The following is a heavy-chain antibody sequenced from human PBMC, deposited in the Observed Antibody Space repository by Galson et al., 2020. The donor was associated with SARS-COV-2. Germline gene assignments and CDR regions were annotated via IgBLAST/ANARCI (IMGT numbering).Heavy chain of an antibody. D-gene: IGHD4-17*01. CDR3: ARDLGLVTTCYFDY. Sequence: GGSLRLSCAASGFTFSRYWMSWVRQAPGKGLEWVANINQDGSDKNYVDSVKGRFTISRDNAKNSLYLQMNSLRAEDTAVYYCARDLGLVTTCYFDYWGHGNLVSFSS. J-gene: IGHJ4*01. CDR1: GFTFSRYW. V-gene: IGHV3-7*04. CDR2: INQDGSDK.